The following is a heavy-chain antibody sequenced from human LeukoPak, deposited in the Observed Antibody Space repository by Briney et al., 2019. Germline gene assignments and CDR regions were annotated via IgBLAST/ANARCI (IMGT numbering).Heavy chain of an antibody. CDR3: ARDLGYCSSTSCPKVDAFDI. J-gene: IGHJ3*02. V-gene: IGHV1-18*01. Sequence: ASVKVSCKASGYTFTSYGISWVRQAPGQGLEWMGWISAYNGNTNYAQKLHGRVTMTTDTSTSTAYMELRSLRSDDTAVYYCARDLGYCSSTSCPKVDAFDIWGQGTMVTVSS. CDR1: GYTFTSYG. D-gene: IGHD2-2*01. CDR2: ISAYNGNT.